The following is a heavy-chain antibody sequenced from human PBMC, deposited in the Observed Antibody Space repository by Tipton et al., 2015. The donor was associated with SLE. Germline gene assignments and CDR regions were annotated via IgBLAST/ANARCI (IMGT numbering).Heavy chain of an antibody. CDR2: ITTSSTYI. CDR3: ATDRTTTDGFDI. Sequence: SLRLSCAASGFTFSYYSMNWVRQAPGKGLEWVSSITTSSTYIYYADSVKGRFTISRDNAENSLYLQMSSLRVEDTAVYYCATDRTTTDGFDIWGQGTMVTVSS. CDR1: GFTFSYYS. J-gene: IGHJ3*02. D-gene: IGHD1-26*01. V-gene: IGHV3-21*01.